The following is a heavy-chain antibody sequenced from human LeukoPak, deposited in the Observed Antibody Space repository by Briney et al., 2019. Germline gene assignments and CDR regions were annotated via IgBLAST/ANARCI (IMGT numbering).Heavy chain of an antibody. CDR2: ISYDGSNK. D-gene: IGHD5-24*01. CDR1: GFTFSSYG. V-gene: IGHV3-30*03. Sequence: SGGSLRLSCAASGFTFSSYGMHWVRQAPGKGLEWVAVISYDGSNKYYADSVKGRFTISRDNSKNTLYLQMNSLRAEDTAVYYCARSEMATILDYWGQGTLVTVSS. J-gene: IGHJ4*02. CDR3: ARSEMATILDY.